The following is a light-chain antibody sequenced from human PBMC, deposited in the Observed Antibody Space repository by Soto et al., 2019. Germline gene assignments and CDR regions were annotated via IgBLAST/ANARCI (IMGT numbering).Light chain of an antibody. CDR2: GAS. CDR3: QHYGSSSWT. V-gene: IGKV3-20*01. Sequence: EIVLTQSPGTLSLSPGERATLSCRASQSVSSSYLAWYQQKPGQAPRLLIYGASSRATGIPDRFSGSVSGTDFILTISRLEPEYFAVYYCQHYGSSSWTFGQGTKVEIK. J-gene: IGKJ1*01. CDR1: QSVSSSY.